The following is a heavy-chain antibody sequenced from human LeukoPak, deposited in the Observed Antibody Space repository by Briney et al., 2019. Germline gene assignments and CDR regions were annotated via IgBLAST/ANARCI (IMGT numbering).Heavy chain of an antibody. V-gene: IGHV3-48*01. D-gene: IGHD4-17*01. CDR3: ARPHDYGDYGIDAFDI. J-gene: IGHJ3*02. CDR1: GFTFSSYS. Sequence: GGSLILSCVAAGFTFSSYSVNWGRHAAGKRLEWISYISSGSTSIFYADSVKGRFTISRDNDKNSMYLQMNSLRAEDTAVYYCARPHDYGDYGIDAFDIWGQGTMVTVSS. CDR2: ISSGSTSI.